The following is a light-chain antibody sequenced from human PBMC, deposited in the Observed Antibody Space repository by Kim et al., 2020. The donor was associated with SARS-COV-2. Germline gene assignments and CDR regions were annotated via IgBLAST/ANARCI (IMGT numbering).Light chain of an antibody. CDR2: SVS. CDR1: QRVCSHC. Sequence: IMLPQSPGTLFLSPGERANLSCRTSQRVCSHCLAWYQQKPGQAPRLLIFSVSNRATGIPDRFSGSGSGTDFTLTISRLAPEDFAVYYCQKYGIAPPYTLGQGPKLEI. V-gene: IGKV3-20*01. J-gene: IGKJ2*01. CDR3: QKYGIAPPYT.